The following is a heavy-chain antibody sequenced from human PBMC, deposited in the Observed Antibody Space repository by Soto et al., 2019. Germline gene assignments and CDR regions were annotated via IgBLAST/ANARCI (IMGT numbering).Heavy chain of an antibody. D-gene: IGHD2-8*01. CDR2: ISYDGINE. V-gene: IGHV3-30*18. Sequence: QVQLVESGGGVVQPGRSLRLSCAVSGFTFSSYGMHWVRQAPGKGLEWVAVISYDGINEDYADSVKGRFTISRDNSKNTLYLQMNSLRAEDTAVYYCAKDIVLMVYAGNFDYWGQGTLVTVSS. CDR3: AKDIVLMVYAGNFDY. CDR1: GFTFSSYG. J-gene: IGHJ4*02.